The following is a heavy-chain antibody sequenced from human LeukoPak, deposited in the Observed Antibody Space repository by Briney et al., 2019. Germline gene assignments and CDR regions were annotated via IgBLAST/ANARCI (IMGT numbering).Heavy chain of an antibody. CDR3: ARGPKWLVPFDY. V-gene: IGHV3-48*01. D-gene: IGHD6-19*01. Sequence: PGGSLRLSCAASGFTFSSYSMNWVRQAPGKGLEWVSYISSSSTIYYADSVKGRFTISRDNAKNSLYLQMNSLRAEDTAVYYCARGPKWLVPFDYWGQGTLVTVSS. CDR1: GFTFSSYS. J-gene: IGHJ4*02. CDR2: ISSSSTI.